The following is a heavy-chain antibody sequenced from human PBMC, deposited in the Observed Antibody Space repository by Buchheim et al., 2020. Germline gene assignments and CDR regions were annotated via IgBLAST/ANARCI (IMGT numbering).Heavy chain of an antibody. Sequence: QITLKESGPTLVKPTQTLTLTCTFSGFSLSTSGVGVGWIRQPPGKALEWLALIHWNDDKRYTPSLKSRLTITKDTSKNQVVLTMTNMDPVDTATYYCAHSGNDILTGYYPFDYWGQGTL. D-gene: IGHD3-9*01. J-gene: IGHJ4*02. V-gene: IGHV2-5*01. CDR3: AHSGNDILTGYYPFDY. CDR1: GFSLSTSGVG. CDR2: IHWNDDK.